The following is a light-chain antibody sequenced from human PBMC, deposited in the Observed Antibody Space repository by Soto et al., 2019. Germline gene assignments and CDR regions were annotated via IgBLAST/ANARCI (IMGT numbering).Light chain of an antibody. Sequence: QSALTQPASVSGSPGQSITISCTGTSSDVGGYNYVSWYQQHPGKAPKLIIYEVSNRHSGVSNRFSGSKSGNTASLTISGLQAEDEADYYCYSYRTSSIWLFGGGTKLTVL. CDR3: YSYRTSSIWL. CDR1: SSDVGGYNY. CDR2: EVS. V-gene: IGLV2-14*01. J-gene: IGLJ3*02.